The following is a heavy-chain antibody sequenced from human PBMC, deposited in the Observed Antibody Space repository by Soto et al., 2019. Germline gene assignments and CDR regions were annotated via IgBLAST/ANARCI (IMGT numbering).Heavy chain of an antibody. CDR3: ARSPIRFLEWIGYYYYYMDV. V-gene: IGHV4-59*08. CDR2: IYYSGST. Sequence: SETLSLTCTVSGGSISSYYWSWIRQPPGKGLEWIGYIYYSGSTNYNPSLKSRVTISVDTSKNQFSLKLGSVPAADTAVYYCARSPIRFLEWIGYYYYYMDVWGKGTTVTVSS. CDR1: GGSISSYY. D-gene: IGHD3-3*01. J-gene: IGHJ6*03.